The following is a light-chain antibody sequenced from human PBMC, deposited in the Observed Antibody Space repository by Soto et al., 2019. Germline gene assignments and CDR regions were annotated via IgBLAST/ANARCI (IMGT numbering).Light chain of an antibody. J-gene: IGLJ2*01. CDR2: EVT. V-gene: IGLV2-14*01. CDR3: SSYTRRNTLA. CDR1: SSDVGGYNF. Sequence: QSALTQPASVSGSPGQSITISCTGTSSDVGGYNFVSWYQQHPGKAPKLIIYEVTDRPSGVSNRFSGSKSGSTASLTISGLQAEYEADYYCSSYTRRNTLAFGGGTKLTVL.